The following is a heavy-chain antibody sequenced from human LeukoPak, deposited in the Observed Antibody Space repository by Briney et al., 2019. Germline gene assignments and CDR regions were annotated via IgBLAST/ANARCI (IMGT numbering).Heavy chain of an antibody. CDR3: AKDRVQWLVDY. CDR2: ISYDGSNK. Sequence: GGSLRLSCAASGFTFSSYGMHWVRQAPGKGPEWVAVISYDGSNKYYADSVKGRFTVSRDNSKNTLYLQMNSLRAEDTAVYYCAKDRVQWLVDYWGQGTLVTVSS. D-gene: IGHD6-19*01. J-gene: IGHJ4*02. CDR1: GFTFSSYG. V-gene: IGHV3-30*18.